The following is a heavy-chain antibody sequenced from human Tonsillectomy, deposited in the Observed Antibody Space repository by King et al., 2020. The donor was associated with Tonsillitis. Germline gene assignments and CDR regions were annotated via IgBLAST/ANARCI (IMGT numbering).Heavy chain of an antibody. CDR1: GFTFRNHH. CDR2: ISYDGSEK. J-gene: IGHJ4*02. V-gene: IGHV3-30*15. Sequence: HVQLVESGGGVVQPGRSLRLSCAASGFTFRNHHMSWVRQAPGKGLEWVAVISYDGSEKYYADSVKGRFTISRDNSKNTLFLQLSGLRAEDTAVFYCVRAYGPRVELQFLDFWGQGTLVTVSS. D-gene: IGHD5-24*01. CDR3: VRAYGPRVELQFLDF.